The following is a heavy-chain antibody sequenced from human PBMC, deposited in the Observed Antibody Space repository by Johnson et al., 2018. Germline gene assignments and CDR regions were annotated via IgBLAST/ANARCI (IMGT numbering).Heavy chain of an antibody. V-gene: IGHV3-9*01. J-gene: IGHJ6*03. Sequence: VQLVQSGGGLVQXGRSXRLXCAASGFTFDDYAMHWVRQAPGKGMEWVSGISWNSGTIGYADSGKGRFTISRDNAKNSLYLQMNSLRAEDTALYYCAKDRGIYYYYMDVWGKGTTVTVSS. D-gene: IGHD6-13*01. CDR3: AKDRGIYYYYMDV. CDR2: ISWNSGTI. CDR1: GFTFDDYA.